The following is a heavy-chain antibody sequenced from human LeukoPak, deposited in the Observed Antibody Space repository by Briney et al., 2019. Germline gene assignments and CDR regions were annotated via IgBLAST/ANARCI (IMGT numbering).Heavy chain of an antibody. CDR1: GFTFSSYA. D-gene: IGHD3-22*01. J-gene: IGHJ4*02. V-gene: IGHV3-23*01. CDR3: AKDRYDSSGYLDY. CDR2: ISGSGGST. Sequence: GGSLRLSCAASGFTFSSYAMSWVRQAPGKALEWVSAISGSGGSTYYADSVKGRFTISRDNSKNTLYLQMNSLRAEDTAVYYCAKDRYDSSGYLDYWGQGTLVTVSS.